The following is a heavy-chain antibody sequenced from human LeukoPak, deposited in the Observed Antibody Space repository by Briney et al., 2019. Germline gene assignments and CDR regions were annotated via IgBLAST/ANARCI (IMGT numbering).Heavy chain of an antibody. CDR3: AGVSSSWYNWFDP. J-gene: IGHJ5*02. CDR2: ISSSSSYI. V-gene: IGHV3-21*01. D-gene: IGHD6-13*01. CDR1: GFTFSSYS. Sequence: GGSLRLSCAASGFTFSSYSMTWVRQAPGKGLEWVSSISSSSSYIYYADSVKGRFTISRDNAKNSLYLQMNSLRAEDTAVYYCAGVSSSWYNWFDPWGQGTLVTVSP.